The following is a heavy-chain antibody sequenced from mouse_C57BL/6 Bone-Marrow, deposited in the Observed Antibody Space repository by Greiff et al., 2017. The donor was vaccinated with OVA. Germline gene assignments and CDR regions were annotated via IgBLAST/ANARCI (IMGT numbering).Heavy chain of an antibody. CDR2: IYPRSGNT. J-gene: IGHJ1*03. Sequence: QVHVKQSGAELARPGASVKLSCKASGYTFTSYGISWVKQRTGQGLEWIGEIYPRSGNTYYNEKFKGKATLTADKSSSTAYMELRSLTSEDSAVYFCARFTTVVEWYFDVWGTGTTVTVSS. CDR1: GYTFTSYG. V-gene: IGHV1-81*01. D-gene: IGHD1-1*01. CDR3: ARFTTVVEWYFDV.